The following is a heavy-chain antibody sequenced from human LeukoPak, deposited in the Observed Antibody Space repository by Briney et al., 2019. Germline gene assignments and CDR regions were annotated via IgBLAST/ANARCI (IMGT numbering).Heavy chain of an antibody. D-gene: IGHD4-11*01. Sequence: GGSLRLSCAASGFTFDDYAMHWVRQAPGKGLEWVSGISWNSGSIGYADSVKGRFTIFRDNAKNSLYLQMNSLRAEDMALYYCAKDAAVKDADYYYYMDVWGQGTTVIVSS. V-gene: IGHV3-9*03. CDR2: ISWNSGSI. J-gene: IGHJ6*03. CDR1: GFTFDDYA. CDR3: AKDAAVKDADYYYYMDV.